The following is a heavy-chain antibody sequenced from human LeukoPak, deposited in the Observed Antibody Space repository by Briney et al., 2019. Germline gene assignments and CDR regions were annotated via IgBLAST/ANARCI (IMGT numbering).Heavy chain of an antibody. CDR3: AKAGYSYGIPFFDY. CDR1: GFTSSSYA. Sequence: GGSLRLSCAASGFTSSSYAMIWVRQAPGKGLEWVSTTSGSGGSSYYADSVKGRFTISRDNSKNTLYLQMNSLRADDTAVYYCAKAGYSYGIPFFDYWGQGTLVTVSS. D-gene: IGHD5-18*01. V-gene: IGHV3-23*01. J-gene: IGHJ4*02. CDR2: TSGSGGSS.